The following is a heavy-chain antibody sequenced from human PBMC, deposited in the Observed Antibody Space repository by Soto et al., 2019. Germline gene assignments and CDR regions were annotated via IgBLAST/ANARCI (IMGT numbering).Heavy chain of an antibody. D-gene: IGHD2-2*02. V-gene: IGHV4-34*01. CDR2: INHSGST. Sequence: PSETLSLTCAVYGGSFSGYYWSWIRQPPGKGLEWIGEINHSGSTNYNPSLKSRVTISVDTSKNQFSLRLSSVTAADTAVYYCARVSPSQDIVVVPAAIGFEYWGQGTLVTVSS. J-gene: IGHJ4*02. CDR1: GGSFSGYY. CDR3: ARVSPSQDIVVVPAAIGFEY.